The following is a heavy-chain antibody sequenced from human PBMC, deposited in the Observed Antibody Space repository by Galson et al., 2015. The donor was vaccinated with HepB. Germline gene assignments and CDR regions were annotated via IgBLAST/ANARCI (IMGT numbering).Heavy chain of an antibody. J-gene: IGHJ4*02. CDR2: IKSKTDGGTT. V-gene: IGHV3-15*07. D-gene: IGHD6-13*01. CDR1: GFTFSNAW. CDR3: STYSSSWSRGY. Sequence: SLRLSCAASGFTFSNAWMNWVRQAPGKGLEWVGRIKSKTDGGTTDYAAPVKGRFTISRDDSKNTLYLQMNSLKTEDTAVYYCSTYSSSWSRGYWGQGTLVTVSS.